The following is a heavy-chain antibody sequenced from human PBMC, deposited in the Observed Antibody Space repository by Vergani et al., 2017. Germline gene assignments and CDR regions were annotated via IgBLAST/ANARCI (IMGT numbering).Heavy chain of an antibody. V-gene: IGHV4-59*01. D-gene: IGHD3-10*01. Sequence: QVQLQESGPGLVKPSETLSLTCTVSGGSISSYYWSWIRQPPGKGLECIGYIYYSGSTNYNPSLKSRVTISVDTSKNQFSLKLSSVTAADTAVYYCARARYGSGSYYPVTPRGYYYYYMDVWGKGP. CDR3: ARARYGSGSYYPVTPRGYYYYYMDV. CDR1: GGSISSYY. J-gene: IGHJ6*03. CDR2: IYYSGST.